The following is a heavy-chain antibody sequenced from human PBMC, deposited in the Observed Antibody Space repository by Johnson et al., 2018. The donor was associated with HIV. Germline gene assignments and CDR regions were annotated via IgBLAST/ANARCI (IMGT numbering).Heavy chain of an antibody. CDR3: VRGRISMTVVDLRGGAFDI. Sequence: QVQLVESGGGVVQPGRSLRLSCAASGFTFSTYGMHWVRQAPGKGLEWVAVMWYDGSNKYYTDSVKGRVTISRDNSKNTLYLQMNSLRAEDTAIYYCVRGRISMTVVDLRGGAFDIWGQGTTVTVSS. D-gene: IGHD3-22*01. CDR2: MWYDGSNK. J-gene: IGHJ3*02. CDR1: GFTFSTYG. V-gene: IGHV3-30*19.